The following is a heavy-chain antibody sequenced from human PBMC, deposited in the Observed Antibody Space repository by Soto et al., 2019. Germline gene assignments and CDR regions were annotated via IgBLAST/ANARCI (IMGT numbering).Heavy chain of an antibody. CDR2: INPILGIA. J-gene: IGHJ6*02. D-gene: IGHD1-26*01. Sequence: QVQRVQSGAEVKKPGSSVKVSCKASGGTFSSYTISWVRKAPGQGLEWMGRINPILGIANYAQKFQGRVTITADKSTSTAYMELSSLRSEDTAVYYCARLRDSDGMAVGGQGPTVTVSS. CDR3: ARLRDSDGMAV. CDR1: GGTFSSYT. V-gene: IGHV1-69*02.